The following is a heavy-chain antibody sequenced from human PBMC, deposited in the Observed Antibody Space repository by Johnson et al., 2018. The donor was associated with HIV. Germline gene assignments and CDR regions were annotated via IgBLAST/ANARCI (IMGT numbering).Heavy chain of an antibody. CDR3: AKDLFTEREDDAFDI. D-gene: IGHD1-26*01. V-gene: IGHV3-66*03. J-gene: IGHJ3*02. Sequence: MLLVESGGGLIQPGGSLRLSCAASGFTVSSNYMSWVRQAPGKGLAWVSGISWNSGSIGYAASVKGRFPISRDNFKNTLYLQMNSLRAEDTAVYYCAKDLFTEREDDAFDIWGQGTMVTVSS. CDR1: GFTVSSNY. CDR2: SWNSGSI.